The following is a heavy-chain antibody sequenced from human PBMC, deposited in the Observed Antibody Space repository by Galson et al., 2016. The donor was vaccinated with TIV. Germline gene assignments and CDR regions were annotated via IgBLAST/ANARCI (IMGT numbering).Heavy chain of an antibody. V-gene: IGHV1-46*01. CDR1: GYIFTSWY. J-gene: IGHJ4*02. CDR2: VNPSGGTT. CDR3: ARGPGYTYGYIFDY. Sequence: SVKVSCKASGYIFTSWYIHWVRQAPGQGLEWVGIVNPSGGTTSYAQKFQGRVTMTRDTSTSTVYVELNSLKSDDTAVYYCARGPGYTYGYIFDYWGQGTLVTVAS. D-gene: IGHD5-18*01.